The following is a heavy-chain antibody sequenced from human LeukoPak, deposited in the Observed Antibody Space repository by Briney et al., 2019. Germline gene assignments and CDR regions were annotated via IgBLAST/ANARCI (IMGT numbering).Heavy chain of an antibody. CDR3: ARGSDFWSGFYYYYYYMDV. Sequence: PGGSLRLSCAASGFTFDDYGMSWVRQAPGKGLEWVSGINWSGGSTGYADSVKGRLTISRDNAKNSLYLQMNSLSAEDTALYYCARGSDFWSGFYYYYYYMDVWGKGTTVTVSS. D-gene: IGHD3-3*01. J-gene: IGHJ6*03. V-gene: IGHV3-20*04. CDR1: GFTFDDYG. CDR2: INWSGGST.